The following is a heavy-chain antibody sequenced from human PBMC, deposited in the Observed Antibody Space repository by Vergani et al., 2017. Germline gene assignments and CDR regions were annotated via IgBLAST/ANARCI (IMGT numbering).Heavy chain of an antibody. CDR1: GFTVSSNY. D-gene: IGHD3-22*01. V-gene: IGHV3-53*02. Sequence: EVQLVETGGGLIQPGGSLRLSCAASGFTVSSNYMSWVRQAPGKGLEWVSVIYSGGSTYYADSVKGRFTISRDNSKNTLYLQMNSLRAEDTAVYYCARVSRDYYYDSSGYYPYNWFDPWGQGTLVTVSS. CDR2: IYSGGST. CDR3: ARVSRDYYYDSSGYYPYNWFDP. J-gene: IGHJ5*02.